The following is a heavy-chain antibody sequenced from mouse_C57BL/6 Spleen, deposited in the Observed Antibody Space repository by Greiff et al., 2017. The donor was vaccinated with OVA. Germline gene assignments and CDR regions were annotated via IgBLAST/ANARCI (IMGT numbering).Heavy chain of an antibody. V-gene: IGHV1-55*01. CDR1: GYTFTSYW. CDR2: IYPGSGST. Sequence: LQPGAELVKPGASVKMSCKASGYTFTSYWITWVKQRPGQGLEWIGDIYPGSGSTNYNEKFKSKATLTVDTSSSTAYMQLSSLTSEDSAVYYCARHDGYYDYYAMDYWGQGTSVTVSS. D-gene: IGHD2-3*01. CDR3: ARHDGYYDYYAMDY. J-gene: IGHJ4*01.